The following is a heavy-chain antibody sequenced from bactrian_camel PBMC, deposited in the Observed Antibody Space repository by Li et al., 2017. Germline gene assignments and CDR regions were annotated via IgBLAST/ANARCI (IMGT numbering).Heavy chain of an antibody. CDR2: IYTGGGDI. CDR1: FELRRRC. V-gene: IGHV3S6*01. CDR3: AASDLGIPDLLTGLLPDEFNS. D-gene: IGHD2*01. Sequence: QVQLVESGGGSVQAGGSLTLSCVAPFELRRRCLAWFRQAPGKEREGVASIYTGGGDIAYVDSVKGRFTISLDNAKNTVDLQMNDLKPEDTAMYYCAASDLGIPDLLTGLLPDEFNSWGQGTQVTVS. J-gene: IGHJ6*01.